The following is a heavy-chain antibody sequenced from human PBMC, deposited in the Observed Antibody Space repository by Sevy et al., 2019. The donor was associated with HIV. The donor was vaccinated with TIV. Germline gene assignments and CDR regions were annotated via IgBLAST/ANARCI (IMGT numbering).Heavy chain of an antibody. CDR2: IHSDDTT. Sequence: GGSLRLSCAASGFTVNSNYMTWVRQAPGKGLEGVSVIHSDDTTYHADSVKDRFTISRDNFKNTLYVHMSGLRAEDTAVYYCARGKSGYGYALNYWGQGTLVTVSS. CDR1: GFTVNSNY. CDR3: ARGKSGYGYALNY. V-gene: IGHV3-66*01. D-gene: IGHD5-18*01. J-gene: IGHJ4*02.